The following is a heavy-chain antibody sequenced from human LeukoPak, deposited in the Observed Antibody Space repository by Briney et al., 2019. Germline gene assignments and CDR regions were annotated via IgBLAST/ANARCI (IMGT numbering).Heavy chain of an antibody. CDR1: GYTFTGYY. J-gene: IGHJ4*02. Sequence: EASVKVSCKASGYTFTGYYMHWVRQAPGQGLEWMGWINPNSGGTNYAQKFQGRVTMTRDTSISTAYMELSRLGSDDTAVYYCARVGAAVAVPYFDYWGQGTLVTVSS. CDR2: INPNSGGT. CDR3: ARVGAAVAVPYFDY. V-gene: IGHV1-2*02. D-gene: IGHD6-19*01.